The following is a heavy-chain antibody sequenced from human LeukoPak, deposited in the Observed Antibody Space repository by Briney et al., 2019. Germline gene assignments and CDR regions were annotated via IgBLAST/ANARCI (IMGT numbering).Heavy chain of an antibody. CDR3: ARVAVAGTHSFDY. V-gene: IGHV1-2*02. D-gene: IGHD6-19*01. CDR2: INPNSGGT. J-gene: IGHJ4*02. CDR1: GYTFTGYY. Sequence: ASVKVSCKASGYTFTGYYMHWVRQAPGQGLEWMGWINPNSGGTNYAQKFQGRVTMTRDTSISTAYMELSRLRSDDTAVYYCARVAVAGTHSFDYWGQGTLVTVSS.